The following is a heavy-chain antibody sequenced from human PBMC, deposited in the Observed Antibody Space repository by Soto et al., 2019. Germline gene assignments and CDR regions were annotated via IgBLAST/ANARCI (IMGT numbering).Heavy chain of an antibody. D-gene: IGHD3-9*01. J-gene: IGHJ5*02. CDR3: ARGHYDILPGYSNWFDP. CDR2: IYYSGST. Sequence: SETLYLTCTVSGGSISSYYWSWIRQPPGKGLEWIGYIYYSGSTNYNPSLKSRVTISVDTSKNQFSLKLSSVTAADTAVYYCARGHYDILPGYSNWFDPWGQGTLVTVSS. CDR1: GGSISSYY. V-gene: IGHV4-59*01.